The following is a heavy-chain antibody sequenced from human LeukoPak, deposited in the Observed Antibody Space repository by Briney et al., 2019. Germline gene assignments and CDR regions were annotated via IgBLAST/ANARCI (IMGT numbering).Heavy chain of an antibody. D-gene: IGHD5-18*01. Sequence: GGSLRLSGAASGFSFSSHLMSWVRQAPGKGLEWVANIKEDGSEKYYVDSVRGRFTISRDNAKNSQYLQMSSLRAEDTAVYYCARAVYGYFDFWGQGVLLTVSS. CDR2: IKEDGSEK. CDR3: ARAVYGYFDF. J-gene: IGHJ4*02. V-gene: IGHV3-7*04. CDR1: GFSFSSHL.